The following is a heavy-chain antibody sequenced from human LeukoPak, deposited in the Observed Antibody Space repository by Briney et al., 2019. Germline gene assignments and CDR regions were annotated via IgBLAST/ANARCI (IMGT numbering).Heavy chain of an antibody. Sequence: GGSLRLSCAASGFTFSNYAMTWVRQAPGEGLEWVSAISGSGVTTYYADSVEGRFTISRDNSKNTLYLQMNSLRAEDTAVYYCAKAIYDILTGFVYYFEYWGQGSLVTVSS. V-gene: IGHV3-23*01. D-gene: IGHD3-9*01. J-gene: IGHJ4*02. CDR3: AKAIYDILTGFVYYFEY. CDR2: ISGSGVTT. CDR1: GFTFSNYA.